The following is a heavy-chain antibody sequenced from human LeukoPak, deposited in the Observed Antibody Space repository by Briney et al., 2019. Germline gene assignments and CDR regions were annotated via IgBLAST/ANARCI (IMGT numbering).Heavy chain of an antibody. Sequence: PGGSLRLSCVASKFTFTSYAMNWVRQAPGKGLEWVSVISGSGGSTYYADSVKGRFTISRDNSKNTLYLQMNSLRAEDTALYYCAKGLRYSSGWYSRGGVDVWGQGTTVTVSS. CDR2: ISGSGGST. J-gene: IGHJ6*02. CDR3: AKGLRYSSGWYSRGGVDV. V-gene: IGHV3-23*01. D-gene: IGHD6-19*01. CDR1: KFTFTSYA.